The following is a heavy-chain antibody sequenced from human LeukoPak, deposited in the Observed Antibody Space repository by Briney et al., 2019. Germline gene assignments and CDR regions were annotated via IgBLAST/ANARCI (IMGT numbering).Heavy chain of an antibody. D-gene: IGHD2-2*01. Sequence: ASVKVSCKASGYTFTGYYMLWVRQAPGQGLEWMGWINPNSGGTNYAQKFQGRVTMTRDTSISTAYMELSRLRSDDTAVYYCARDPIVVVPAARNDAFDIWGQGTMVTVSS. J-gene: IGHJ3*02. CDR2: INPNSGGT. CDR1: GYTFTGYY. CDR3: ARDPIVVVPAARNDAFDI. V-gene: IGHV1-2*02.